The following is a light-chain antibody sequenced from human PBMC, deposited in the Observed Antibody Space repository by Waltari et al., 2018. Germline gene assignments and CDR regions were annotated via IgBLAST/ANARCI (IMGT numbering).Light chain of an antibody. Sequence: SSELTQAPAVSVALGQRVRITCPGDSLRSHYPSWYQQKAGKAPILLIYKQNYRPSGSPDRFAGSTAGDSASLTISGAQAEDEADYYCHSREPTSNRVLVGGGTKLTVL. V-gene: IGLV3-19*01. CDR1: SLRSHY. J-gene: IGLJ2*01. CDR2: KQN. CDR3: HSREPTSNRVL.